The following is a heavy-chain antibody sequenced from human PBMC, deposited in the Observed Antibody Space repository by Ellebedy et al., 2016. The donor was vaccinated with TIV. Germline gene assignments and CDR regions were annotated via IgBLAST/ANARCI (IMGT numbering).Heavy chain of an antibody. D-gene: IGHD4-23*01. CDR1: GFTFSSHA. V-gene: IGHV3-23*01. Sequence: GESLKISXEASGFTFSSHAMSWVRQAPGKGLEWVSAISGSGDSTYYADSVKGRFTISRDNSKNTLYLQMNSLRAEDTAVYYCAKDVLRWAFDYWGQGTLVTVSS. CDR2: ISGSGDST. CDR3: AKDVLRWAFDY. J-gene: IGHJ4*02.